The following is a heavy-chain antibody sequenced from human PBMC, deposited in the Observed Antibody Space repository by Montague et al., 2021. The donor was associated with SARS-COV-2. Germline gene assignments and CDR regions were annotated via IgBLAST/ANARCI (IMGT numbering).Heavy chain of an antibody. Sequence: SLRPSCAVSGFIFGDYWMSWVRQAPGKGLEWVANIKLDGSEEYSVDSVKGRFTVSRDNAKNSLYLQMNSLRAEDTAVYYCARATLYMDVWGKGTTVTVSS. CDR2: IKLDGSEE. CDR3: ARATLYMDV. CDR1: GFIFGDYW. V-gene: IGHV3-7*01. J-gene: IGHJ6*03.